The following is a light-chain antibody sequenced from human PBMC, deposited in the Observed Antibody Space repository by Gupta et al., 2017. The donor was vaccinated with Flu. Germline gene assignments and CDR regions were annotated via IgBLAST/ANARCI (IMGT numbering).Light chain of an antibody. CDR3: QQRSNWPPAIT. V-gene: IGKV3-11*01. CDR2: DAT. CDR1: QSVKTY. J-gene: IGKJ5*01. Sequence: EIVLTQSPATLSLSPGERATLSCRASQSVKTYLAWYQQKPGQAPRLLIHDATNRATGIPARFSVSGSGTDFTLTISSLEPEDSAVYYCQQRSNWPPAITFGQGTRLEIK.